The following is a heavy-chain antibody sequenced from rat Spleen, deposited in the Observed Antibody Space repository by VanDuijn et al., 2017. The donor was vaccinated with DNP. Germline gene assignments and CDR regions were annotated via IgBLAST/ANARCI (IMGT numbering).Heavy chain of an antibody. J-gene: IGHJ2*01. CDR3: TRDLGYGGYSAHYFDY. V-gene: IGHV2-72*01. Sequence: QVQLEESGPGLMQPSETLSLTCTVSGFSLTSNGVGWVRQPLGKGLVWMGTIWAGGSTNYNSALKSRLSISRDTSRNQVFLKMNSLQTDDTGTYYCTRDLGYGGYSAHYFDYWGQGVMVTVSS. CDR1: GFSLTSNG. CDR2: IWAGGST. D-gene: IGHD1-11*01.